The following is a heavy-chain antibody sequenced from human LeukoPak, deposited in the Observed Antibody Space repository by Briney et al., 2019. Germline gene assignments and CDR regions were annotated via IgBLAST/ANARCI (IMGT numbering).Heavy chain of an antibody. Sequence: ASVKVSCKASGYTFTSYGVSWVRQAPGQGLEWMAWISAYNGNTNYAQKLQGRVTMTTDTSTSTAYMELRSLRSDDTAVYYCARGPGYCSSTSCAPVPQGDAFDIWGQGTMVTVSS. V-gene: IGHV1-18*04. CDR2: ISAYNGNT. CDR1: GYTFTSYG. CDR3: ARGPGYCSSTSCAPVPQGDAFDI. J-gene: IGHJ3*02. D-gene: IGHD2-2*01.